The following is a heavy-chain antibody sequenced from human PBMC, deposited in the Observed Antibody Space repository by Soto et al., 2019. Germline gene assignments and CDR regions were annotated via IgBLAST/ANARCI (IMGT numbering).Heavy chain of an antibody. CDR3: AKDREIEVTDILIFDY. CDR2: ISYDGSNK. D-gene: IGHD2-21*02. CDR1: GFTFSSYG. Sequence: PGGSLRLSCAASGFTFSSYGMHWVRQAPGKGLEWVAVISYDGSNKYYADSVKGRFTISRDNSKNTLYLQMNSLRAEDTAVYYCAKDREIEVTDILIFDYWGQGTLVTVSS. V-gene: IGHV3-30*18. J-gene: IGHJ4*02.